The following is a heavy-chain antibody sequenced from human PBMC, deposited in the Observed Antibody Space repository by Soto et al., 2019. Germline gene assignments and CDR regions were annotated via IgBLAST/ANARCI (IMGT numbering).Heavy chain of an antibody. CDR3: TTYNNEQDIVVVVAATEYFQH. V-gene: IGHV3-15*01. J-gene: IGHJ1*01. CDR2: IKSKTDGGTT. Sequence: EVQLVESGGGLVKPGGSLRLSCAASGLTFSNAWMSWVRQAPGKGLEWVGRIKSKTDGGTTDYAAPVKGRFTISRDDSKNTLYLQMNSLKTEDTAVYYCTTYNNEQDIVVVVAATEYFQHWGQGTLVTVSS. CDR1: GLTFSNAW. D-gene: IGHD2-15*01.